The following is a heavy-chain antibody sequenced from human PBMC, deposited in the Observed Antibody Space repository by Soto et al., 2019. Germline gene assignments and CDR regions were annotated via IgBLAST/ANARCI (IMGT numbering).Heavy chain of an antibody. J-gene: IGHJ6*02. CDR3: AREMRSSGSYYHYYYGMDV. CDR1: GFTFSSYS. V-gene: IGHV3-21*01. CDR2: ISSSSSYI. Sequence: GGSLRLSCAASGFTFSSYSMNWVRQAPGKGLEWVSSISSSSSYIYYADSVKGRFTISRDNAKNSLYLQMNSLRAEDTAVYYCAREMRSSGSYYHYYYGMDVWGQGTTVTVSS. D-gene: IGHD3-10*01.